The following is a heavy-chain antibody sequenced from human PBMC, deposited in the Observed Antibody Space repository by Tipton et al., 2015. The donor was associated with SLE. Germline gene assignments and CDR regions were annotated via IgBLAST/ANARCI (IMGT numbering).Heavy chain of an antibody. D-gene: IGHD2-2*01. CDR2: IYYSGST. Sequence: TLSLTCTVSGGSISSYYWSWIRQPPGKGLEWIGYIYYSGSTNYNPSLTSRVTISVDTSKNQFSLKLSSVTAADTAVYYCARGNVYQLFFDYWGQGTLVTVSS. V-gene: IGHV4-59*01. CDR3: ARGNVYQLFFDY. J-gene: IGHJ4*02. CDR1: GGSISSYY.